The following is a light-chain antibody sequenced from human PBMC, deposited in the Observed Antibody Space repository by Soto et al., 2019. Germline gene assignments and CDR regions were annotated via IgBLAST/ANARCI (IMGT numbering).Light chain of an antibody. CDR3: MQALQTLGT. V-gene: IGKV2-28*01. CDR2: LGS. CDR1: QSLLHSNGYNY. Sequence: DIVMTQSPLSLPVTPGEPASISCRSSQSLLHSNGYNYLDWYLQKPGQSPQLLIYLGSNRASGVPDRFSGSGSGTDFTLKISRVEAEDVGVYYCMQALQTLGTFSQGTKLEIK. J-gene: IGKJ2*01.